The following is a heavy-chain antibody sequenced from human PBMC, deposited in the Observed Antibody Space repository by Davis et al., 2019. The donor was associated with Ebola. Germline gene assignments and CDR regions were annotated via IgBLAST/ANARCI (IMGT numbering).Heavy chain of an antibody. CDR1: GLTFSSYA. V-gene: IGHV3-23*01. CDR3: AKDLRYCSSTSCSKYYYYYGMDV. J-gene: IGHJ6*02. Sequence: GGSLRLSCAASGLTFSSYAMNWVRQAPGKGLEWVSAISGRGGTTYYAYSVKGRFTISRDNSKNTLYLQMNSLRAEDTAVYYCAKDLRYCSSTSCSKYYYYYGMDVWGQGTTVTVSS. CDR2: ISGRGGTT. D-gene: IGHD2-2*01.